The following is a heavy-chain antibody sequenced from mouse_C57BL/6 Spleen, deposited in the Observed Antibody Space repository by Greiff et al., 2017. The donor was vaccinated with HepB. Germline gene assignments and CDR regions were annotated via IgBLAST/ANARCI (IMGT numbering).Heavy chain of an antibody. V-gene: IGHV5-9*01. CDR3: ARRYDGSYDY. D-gene: IGHD2-3*01. J-gene: IGHJ2*01. CDR1: GFTFSSYT. Sequence: EVQVVESGGGLVKPGGSLKLSCAASGFTFSSYTMSWVRQTPEKRLEWVATISGGGGNTYYPDSVKGRFTISRDNAKNTLYLQMSSLRSEDTALYYCARRYDGSYDYWGQGTTLTVSS. CDR2: ISGGGGNT.